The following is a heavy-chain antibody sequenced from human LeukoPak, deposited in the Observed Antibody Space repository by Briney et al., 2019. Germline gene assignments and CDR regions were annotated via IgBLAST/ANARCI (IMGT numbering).Heavy chain of an antibody. CDR1: GFTFSSYA. V-gene: IGHV3-23*01. J-gene: IGHJ6*03. D-gene: IGHD4-17*01. CDR2: ISGSGDST. Sequence: GGSLRLSCAASGFTFSSYAMSWVRQAPGKGLEWVSTISGSGDSTYYADSVKGRFTISRDNSKNTLYMQMNSLRAEDTAVYYCAKYYGDYYYYYYMDVWGKGTTVTVSS. CDR3: AKYYGDYYYYYYMDV.